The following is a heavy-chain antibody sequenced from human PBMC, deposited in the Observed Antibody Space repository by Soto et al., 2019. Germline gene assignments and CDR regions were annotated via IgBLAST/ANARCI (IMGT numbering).Heavy chain of an antibody. V-gene: IGHV6-1*01. J-gene: IGHJ6*03. CDR2: TYYRSKWYN. D-gene: IGHD6-25*01. CDR3: AREAADGRYYYYYYYMDV. Sequence: KQSQTLSLTCAISGDSVSSNSAAWNWIRQSPSRGLEWLGRTYYRSKWYNDYAVSVKSRITINPDTSKNQFSLQLNSLTPADTAVYYCAREAADGRYYYYYYYMDVWGKGTTVTVSS. CDR1: GDSVSSNSAA.